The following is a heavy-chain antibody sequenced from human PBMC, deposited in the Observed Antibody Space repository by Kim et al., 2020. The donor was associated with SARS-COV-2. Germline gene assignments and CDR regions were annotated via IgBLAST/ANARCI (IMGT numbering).Heavy chain of an antibody. V-gene: IGHV4-39*01. CDR3: ARQPRRGSGYDWGSFD. CDR2: IYYTGST. J-gene: IGHJ4*01. D-gene: IGHD5-12*01. CDR1: GGSISSSDYY. Sequence: SETLSLTCTASGGSISSSDYYWGWISQPPGKGLEWIGRIYYTGSTYYNPSLKSRVTISVDTSKNQFSLKLSSVTAADTAVYYCARQPRRGSGYDWGSFD.